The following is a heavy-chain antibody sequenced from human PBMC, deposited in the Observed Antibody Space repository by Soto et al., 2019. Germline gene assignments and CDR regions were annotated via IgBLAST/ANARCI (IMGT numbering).Heavy chain of an antibody. Sequence: QLQLQESGSGLVKPSQTLSLTCAVSGGSISSGGYSWSWIRQPPGKGLEWIGYIYHSGSTYYNPSPXSXAXIXXDRSKNQFSLKLSSVTAADTAVYYCARGQVVAAQHWGQGTPVTVSS. V-gene: IGHV4-30-2*01. J-gene: IGHJ4*02. CDR1: GGSISSGGYS. D-gene: IGHD2-15*01. CDR3: ARGQVVAAQH. CDR2: IYHSGST.